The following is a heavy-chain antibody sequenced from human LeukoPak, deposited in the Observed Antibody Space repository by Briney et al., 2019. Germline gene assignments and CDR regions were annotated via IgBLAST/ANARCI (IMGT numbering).Heavy chain of an antibody. D-gene: IGHD3-10*01. CDR1: GGPISSDY. CDR3: ARDYYGSGSYFDY. CDR2: IYYSGST. Sequence: PSETLSLTCTVSGGPISSDYWSWIRQPPGKGLEWIGYIYYSGSTNYNPSLKSRVTISVDTSKNQFSLKLSSVTAADTAVYYCARDYYGSGSYFDYWGQGTLVTVSS. J-gene: IGHJ4*02. V-gene: IGHV4-59*01.